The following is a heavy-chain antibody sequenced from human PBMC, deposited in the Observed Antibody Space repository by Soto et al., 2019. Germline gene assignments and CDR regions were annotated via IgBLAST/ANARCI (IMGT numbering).Heavy chain of an antibody. D-gene: IGHD4-4*01. CDR3: ARVEGNYESRAFDI. Sequence: PSETLSLTCTVSGGSISSGDYYWSWIRQPPGKGLEWIGYIYYSGSTYYNPSLKSRVTISVDTSKNQFSLKLSSVTAADTAVYYCARVEGNYESRAFDIWGQGTMVTVSS. V-gene: IGHV4-30-4*01. J-gene: IGHJ3*02. CDR2: IYYSGST. CDR1: GGSISSGDYY.